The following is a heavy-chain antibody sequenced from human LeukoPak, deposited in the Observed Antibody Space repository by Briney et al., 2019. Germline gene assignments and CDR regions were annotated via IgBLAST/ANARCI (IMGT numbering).Heavy chain of an antibody. V-gene: IGHV1-2*02. D-gene: IGHD6-13*01. CDR2: INPNSGGT. Sequence: ASVKVSCKASGYTFTGYYMHWVRQAPGQGLEWMGWINPNSGGTNYAQKFQGRVTMTRDTSISTAYMELSRLRSDDTAVYYCARDLSYSSSWYLGHLDYWGQRTLVTVSS. J-gene: IGHJ4*02. CDR1: GYTFTGYY. CDR3: ARDLSYSSSWYLGHLDY.